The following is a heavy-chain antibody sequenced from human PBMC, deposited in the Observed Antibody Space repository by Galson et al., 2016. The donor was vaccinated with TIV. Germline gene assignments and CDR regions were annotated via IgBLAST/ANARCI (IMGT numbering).Heavy chain of an antibody. D-gene: IGHD3-9*01. J-gene: IGHJ4*02. V-gene: IGHV3-30*04. CDR2: ISYDGSNK. CDR1: GFTFSSYA. CDR3: ARSPQLRYFDWLDY. Sequence: SLRLSCAASGFTFSSYAMHWVRQAPGKGLEWVAVISYDGSNKYYADSVKGRFTISRGNSKNTLYLQMNSLRAEDTAVYYCARSPQLRYFDWLDYWGQGTLVTVSS.